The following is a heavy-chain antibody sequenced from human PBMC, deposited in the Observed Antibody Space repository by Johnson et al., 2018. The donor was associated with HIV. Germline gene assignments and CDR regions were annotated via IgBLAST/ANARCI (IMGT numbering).Heavy chain of an antibody. CDR2: IYSGGST. J-gene: IGHJ3*02. V-gene: IGHV3-66*01. CDR3: ARLSKGGFDAFDI. CDR1: GFTVSSNY. D-gene: IGHD5/OR15-5a*01. Sequence: VQVVESGGGLVQPGGSLRLSCEASGFTVSSNYMNWVRQAPGKGLEWVSVIYSGGSTYYADSVKGRFTISRDNSKNTLHLQMNSLRGEDTAVYYCARLSKGGFDAFDIWGQGTMVTVSS.